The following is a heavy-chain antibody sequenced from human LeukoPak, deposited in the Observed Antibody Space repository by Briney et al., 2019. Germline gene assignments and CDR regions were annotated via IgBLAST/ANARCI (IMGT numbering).Heavy chain of an antibody. J-gene: IGHJ4*02. V-gene: IGHV1-2*04. Sequence: VASVKVSCKASGYTFTSYYMHWVRQAPGQGLEWMGWINPNSGGTNYAQKFQGWVTMTRDTSISTAYMELSGLRSDDTAVYYCARGGTYYDILTGYDYWGQGTLVTVSS. CDR3: ARGGTYYDILTGYDY. D-gene: IGHD3-9*01. CDR1: GYTFTSYY. CDR2: INPNSGGT.